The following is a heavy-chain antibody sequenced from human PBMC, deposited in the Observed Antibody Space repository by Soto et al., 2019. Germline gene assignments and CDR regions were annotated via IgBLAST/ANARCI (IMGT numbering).Heavy chain of an antibody. CDR2: IYYSGST. V-gene: IGHV4-39*01. J-gene: IGHJ6*04. D-gene: IGHD2-2*01. CDR1: GGSISSSSYY. CDR3: ARHSEGALRTRRYYYYYGMDV. Sequence: SETLSLTCTVSGGSISSSSYYWGWIRHPPGKGLEWIGSIYYSGSTYYNPSLKSRVTISVDTSKNQFSLKLSSVTAADTAVYYCARHSEGALRTRRYYYYYGMDVWGKGTTVT.